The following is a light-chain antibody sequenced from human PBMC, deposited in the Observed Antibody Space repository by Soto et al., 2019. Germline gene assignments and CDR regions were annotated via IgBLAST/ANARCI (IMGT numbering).Light chain of an antibody. Sequence: EIELTQSPSSLSVSPGERVTISCRASHSVSSDLAWYQQKPGQAPRLLIFAASTIDTGFPARFSGSGSGTEFTLTISRLQSEDFAVYYCLQHYNLPFTFGRGTKVEIK. CDR2: AAS. CDR1: HSVSSD. J-gene: IGKJ4*01. V-gene: IGKV3-15*01. CDR3: LQHYNLPFT.